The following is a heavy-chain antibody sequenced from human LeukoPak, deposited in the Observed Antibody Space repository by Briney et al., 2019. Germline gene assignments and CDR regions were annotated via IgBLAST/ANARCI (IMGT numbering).Heavy chain of an antibody. CDR1: GGSVDSYY. CDR2: IYSTGST. V-gene: IGHV4-4*07. CDR3: ARDSDLGAFDI. Sequence: NTSETLSLTCTVSGGSVDSYYWSWIRQPAGKGLEWIGRIYSTGSTNYNFFLKSRISMSVDTSKNQFSLKVDSVTAADTAVYYCARDSDLGAFDIWGQGTMVTVSS. J-gene: IGHJ3*02.